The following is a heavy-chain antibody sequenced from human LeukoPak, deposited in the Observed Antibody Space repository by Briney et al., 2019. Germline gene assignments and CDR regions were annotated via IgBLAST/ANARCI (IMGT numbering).Heavy chain of an antibody. CDR3: AKDTGVATIIYWYFDL. Sequence: PGGSLRLSCAASGFTFDDYAMHWVRQAPGKGLEWVSGISWNSGSIGCADSVKGRFTISRDNAKNSLYLQMNSLRAEDTALYYCAKDTGVATIIYWYFDLWGRGTLVTVSS. J-gene: IGHJ2*01. V-gene: IGHV3-9*01. CDR2: ISWNSGSI. D-gene: IGHD5-12*01. CDR1: GFTFDDYA.